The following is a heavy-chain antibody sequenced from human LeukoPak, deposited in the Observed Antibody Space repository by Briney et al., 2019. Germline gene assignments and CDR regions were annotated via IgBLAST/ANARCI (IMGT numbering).Heavy chain of an antibody. V-gene: IGHV4-59*01. CDR1: GGSISSYY. Sequence: PSETLSLTCTVSGGSISSYYWSWIRQPPGKGLEWIGYIYYSGSTNYNPSLKSRVTISVDTSKNQFSLKLSSVTAADTAVYYCARGLVDTAMARNPLDYWGQGTLVTVSS. J-gene: IGHJ4*02. CDR3: ARGLVDTAMARNPLDY. CDR2: IYYSGST. D-gene: IGHD5-18*01.